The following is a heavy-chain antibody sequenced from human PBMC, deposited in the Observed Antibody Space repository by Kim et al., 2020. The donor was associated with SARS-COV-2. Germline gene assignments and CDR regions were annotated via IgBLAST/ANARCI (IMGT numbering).Heavy chain of an antibody. CDR3: ASDSHTWYRLDY. V-gene: IGHV4-38-2*02. Sequence: SETLSLTCTVSGQSITSGYYWGWIRQPPGKGLEWIGTIHHSGSTYYNPSLKSRVTMSVDTSKNQFSLNLNSVTAADTAVYYCASDSHTWYRLDYWGQGAVASVSS. D-gene: IGHD3-22*01. CDR1: GQSITSGYY. J-gene: IGHJ4*02. CDR2: IHHSGST.